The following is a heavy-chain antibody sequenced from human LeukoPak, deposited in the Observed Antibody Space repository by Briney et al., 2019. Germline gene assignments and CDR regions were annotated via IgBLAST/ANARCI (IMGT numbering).Heavy chain of an antibody. CDR1: GGSFSSYA. D-gene: IGHD3-22*01. V-gene: IGHV1-69*06. J-gene: IGHJ3*02. Sequence: SVTVSCKASGGSFSSYAISWVRQAPGQGLEWMGGIIPIFGTANYAQKFQGRVTITADKSTSTAYMELSSLRSEDTAVYYCARAGYYYYSSGYYSKDAFDIWGQGTMVTVSS. CDR3: ARAGYYYYSSGYYSKDAFDI. CDR2: IIPIFGTA.